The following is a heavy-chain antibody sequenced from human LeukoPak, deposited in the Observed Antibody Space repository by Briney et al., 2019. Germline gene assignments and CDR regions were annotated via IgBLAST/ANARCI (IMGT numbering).Heavy chain of an antibody. CDR2: ISAYNGNT. Sequence: ASVKVSCKASGYTFTSYGISWVRQAPGQGLEWMGWISAYNGNTNYAQKLQGRVTMTTDTSTSTAYMELRSLRSDDTAVYYCARGRHYYGLGSYDAFDIWGQGTMVTVSS. CDR3: ARGRHYYGLGSYDAFDI. J-gene: IGHJ3*02. D-gene: IGHD3-10*01. CDR1: GYTFTSYG. V-gene: IGHV1-18*01.